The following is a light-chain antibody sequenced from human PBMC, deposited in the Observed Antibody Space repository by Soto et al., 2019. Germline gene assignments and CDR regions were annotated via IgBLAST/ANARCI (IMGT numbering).Light chain of an antibody. Sequence: DIPLTQSPSFLSASVGDRVTITCRASQGIKSFLAWFQQKPGKAPNLLISAASTLQSGVPSRFSGSGSGTEFTLTISGLQPEDVATYYCQQLNSYPLTFGGGTKVEIK. CDR1: QGIKSF. J-gene: IGKJ4*01. CDR3: QQLNSYPLT. V-gene: IGKV1-9*01. CDR2: AAS.